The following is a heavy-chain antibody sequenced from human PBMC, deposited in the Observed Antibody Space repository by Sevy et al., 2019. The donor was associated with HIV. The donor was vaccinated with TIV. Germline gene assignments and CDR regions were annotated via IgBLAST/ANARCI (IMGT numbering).Heavy chain of an antibody. D-gene: IGHD3-22*01. CDR3: ATTKDYYDNSGDPFDY. CDR2: FDPEDGET. CDR1: GYTLTKLS. V-gene: IGHV1-24*01. J-gene: IGHJ4*02. Sequence: ASVKVSCKVSGYTLTKLSMHWVRQAPGKGLEWMGSFDPEDGETIHAPRFQGRLSMTEDTSTETAYMELSSLSSEDTAVYYCATTKDYYDNSGDPFDYWGQGSLVTVSS.